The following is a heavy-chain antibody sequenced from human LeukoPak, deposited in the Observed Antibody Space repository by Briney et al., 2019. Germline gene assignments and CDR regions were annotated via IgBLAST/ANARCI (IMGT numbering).Heavy chain of an antibody. CDR3: APEAIWFGELGDWFDP. CDR1: GYTFTSYA. CDR2: INTNTGNP. D-gene: IGHD3-10*01. Sequence: ASVKVSCKASGYTFTSYAMNWVRQAPGQGLEWMGWINTNTGNPTYAQGFTGRFVFSLDTSVSTAYLQISSLKAEDTAVYYCAPEAIWFGELGDWFDPWGQGTLVTVSS. V-gene: IGHV7-4-1*02. J-gene: IGHJ5*02.